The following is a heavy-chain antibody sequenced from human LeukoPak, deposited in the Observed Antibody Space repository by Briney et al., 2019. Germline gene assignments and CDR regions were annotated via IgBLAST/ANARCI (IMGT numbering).Heavy chain of an antibody. V-gene: IGHV4-34*01. D-gene: IGHD6-13*01. J-gene: IGHJ6*03. Sequence: SETLSLTCAVYGGSFSGYYWSWIRQPPGKGLEWIGEINHSGSTNYNPSLKSRVTISVDTSKYQFSLKLSSVTAADTAVYYCARPFTPSYSSSWRRYMDVWGKGTTVTISS. CDR1: GGSFSGYY. CDR3: ARPFTPSYSSSWRRYMDV. CDR2: INHSGST.